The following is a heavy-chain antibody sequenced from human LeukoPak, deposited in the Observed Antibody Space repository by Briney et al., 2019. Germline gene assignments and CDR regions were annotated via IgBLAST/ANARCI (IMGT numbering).Heavy chain of an antibody. D-gene: IGHD3-22*01. V-gene: IGHV3-11*04. CDR1: GFTFSTYA. CDR3: ARTPTYYYDSSGYHFDY. J-gene: IGHJ4*02. Sequence: GGSLRLSCAASGFTFSTYAMSWLRQAPGKGLEWVSYISSSGSTIYYADSVKGRFTISRDNAKNSLYLQMNSLRAEDTAVYYCARTPTYYYDSSGYHFDYWGQGTLVTVSS. CDR2: ISSSGSTI.